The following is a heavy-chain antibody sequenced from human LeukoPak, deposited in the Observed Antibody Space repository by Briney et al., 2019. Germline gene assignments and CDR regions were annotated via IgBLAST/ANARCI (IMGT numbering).Heavy chain of an antibody. J-gene: IGHJ4*02. D-gene: IGHD3-22*01. CDR3: TTEAYYYASSGAIKYFDY. CDR2: IKSETDGGTT. Sequence: GGSLRLSCAASGFTFTYAWMSWVRQAPGKGLEWVGRIKSETDGGTTAYGSPVKGRFTISRDDSKNTLYPQMSSLKTEDTAVYYCTTEAYYYASSGAIKYFDYWGQGTLVTVSS. V-gene: IGHV3-15*01. CDR1: GFTFTYAW.